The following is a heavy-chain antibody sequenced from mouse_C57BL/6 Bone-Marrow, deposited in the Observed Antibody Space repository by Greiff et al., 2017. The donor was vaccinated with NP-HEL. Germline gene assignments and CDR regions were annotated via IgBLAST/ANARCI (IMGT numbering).Heavy chain of an antibody. Sequence: QVQLQQSGAELVRPGTSVKMSCKASGYTFTNYWIGWAKQRPGHGLEWIGDIYPGGGYTNYNEKFKGKATLTADKSSSTAYMQFSSLTSEDSAIYYCARWGITDHYAMDYWGQGTSVTFAS. CDR1: GYTFTNYW. D-gene: IGHD1-3*01. V-gene: IGHV1-63*01. CDR3: ARWGITDHYAMDY. CDR2: IYPGGGYT. J-gene: IGHJ4*01.